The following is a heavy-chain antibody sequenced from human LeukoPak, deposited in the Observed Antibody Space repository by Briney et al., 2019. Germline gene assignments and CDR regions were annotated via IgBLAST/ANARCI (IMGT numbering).Heavy chain of an antibody. CDR1: GFTFSSYA. Sequence: GGSLRLSCAASGFTFSSYAMGWVRQAPGKGLEWVSAICGSGGSTYYADSVKGRFTISRDNSKNTLYLQMNSLRAEDTAVYYCAKAGLSQYYFDYWGQGTLVTVSS. J-gene: IGHJ4*02. D-gene: IGHD5/OR15-5a*01. CDR2: ICGSGGST. V-gene: IGHV3-23*01. CDR3: AKAGLSQYYFDY.